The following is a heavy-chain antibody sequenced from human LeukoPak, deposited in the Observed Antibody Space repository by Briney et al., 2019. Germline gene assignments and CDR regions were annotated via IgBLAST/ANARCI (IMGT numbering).Heavy chain of an antibody. Sequence: SETLSLTCTVSGGSISSGDYYWSWIRQPPGKGLEWIGSIYYSGSTYYNPSLKSRVTISVDTSKNQFSLKLSSVTAADTAVYYCARLWVSSWVRYYFDYWGQGTLVTVSS. D-gene: IGHD6-13*01. V-gene: IGHV4-39*01. CDR1: GGSISSGDYY. CDR3: ARLWVSSWVRYYFDY. J-gene: IGHJ4*02. CDR2: IYYSGST.